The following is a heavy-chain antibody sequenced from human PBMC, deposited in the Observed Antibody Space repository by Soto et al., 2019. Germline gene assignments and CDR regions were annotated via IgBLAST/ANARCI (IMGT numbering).Heavy chain of an antibody. CDR1: GFTFSSYS. J-gene: IGHJ6*03. CDR3: ARAVCSSTSCYMGPYYYYYMDV. D-gene: IGHD2-2*02. CDR2: ISSISSTI. V-gene: IGHV3-48*01. Sequence: GGSLRLSCAASGFTFSSYSMNWVRQAPGKGLEWVSFISSISSTIYYAVSVKGRFTISRDNAKNSLYLQMNSLRAEDTAVYYCARAVCSSTSCYMGPYYYYYMDVWGKGTTVTVSS.